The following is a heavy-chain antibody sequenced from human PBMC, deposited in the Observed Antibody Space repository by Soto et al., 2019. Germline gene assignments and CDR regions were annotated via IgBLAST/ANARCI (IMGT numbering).Heavy chain of an antibody. V-gene: IGHV1-69*13. CDR2: IIPIFGTA. CDR1: GGTFSSYA. Sequence: GASVKVSCKASGGTFSSYAISWVRQAPGQGLAWMGGIIPIFGTANYAQKFQGRVTITADESTSTAYMELSSLRSEDTAVYYCARSKWFGESFHYWGEGTLVTVSS. CDR3: ARSKWFGESFHY. J-gene: IGHJ4*02. D-gene: IGHD3-10*01.